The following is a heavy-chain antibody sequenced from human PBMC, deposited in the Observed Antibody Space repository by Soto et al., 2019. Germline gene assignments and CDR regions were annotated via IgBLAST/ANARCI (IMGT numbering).Heavy chain of an antibody. CDR3: ARDETIVGATSHYGMDV. CDR1: GYTFTGYY. J-gene: IGHJ6*02. V-gene: IGHV1-2*04. D-gene: IGHD1-26*01. Sequence: ASVKVSCKASGYTFTGYYMHWVRQAPGQGLEWMGWINPNSGGTNYAQKFQGWVTMTRDTSISTAYMELSRLRSDDTAVYYCARDETIVGATSHYGMDVWGQGTTVTVSS. CDR2: INPNSGGT.